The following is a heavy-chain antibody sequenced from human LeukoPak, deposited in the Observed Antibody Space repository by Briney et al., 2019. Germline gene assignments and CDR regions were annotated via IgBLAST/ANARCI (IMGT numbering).Heavy chain of an antibody. J-gene: IGHJ4*02. CDR2: IKQDGSEK. Sequence: PGGSLRLSCAASGFTFSSYWMSWVRQAPGKGLEWVANIKQDGSEKYYLDSVKGRFTISRDNAKNSLYLQMNSLRAEDTAVYYCARDKYRSGWYGPPYYFDYWGQGTLVTVSS. CDR1: GFTFSSYW. CDR3: ARDKYRSGWYGPPYYFDY. V-gene: IGHV3-7*05. D-gene: IGHD6-19*01.